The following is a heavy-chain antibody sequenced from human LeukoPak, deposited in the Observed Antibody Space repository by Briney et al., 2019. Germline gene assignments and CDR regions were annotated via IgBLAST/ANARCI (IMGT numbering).Heavy chain of an antibody. CDR3: ARETRYYDSSGYHAAFDY. Sequence: GGSLRLSCAASGFTVSSNYICWVRKAPGKGLEWVSVIYSGVSTYSADSVTGRFTISRANAKYTLYFQMNSLRAEDTAVYYCARETRYYDSSGYHAAFDYWGQGTLVTVSS. V-gene: IGHV3-53*01. J-gene: IGHJ4*02. CDR2: IYSGVST. D-gene: IGHD3-22*01. CDR1: GFTVSSNY.